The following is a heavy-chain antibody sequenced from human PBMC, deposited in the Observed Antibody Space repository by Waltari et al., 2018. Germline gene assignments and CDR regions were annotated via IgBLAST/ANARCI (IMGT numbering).Heavy chain of an antibody. J-gene: IGHJ5*02. CDR2: IYYTGST. D-gene: IGHD2-21*02. V-gene: IGHV4-59*01. CDR1: GGSISGFY. Sequence: QVQLQESGPSLLKPSETLSLICTVSGGSISGFYWSWVRQPPGKGLDWIGYIYYTGSTNFNPSRQGRVTMSVDTSKNQFSLKLSSVTAADTAFYYCARGGGGDWEWFDPWGQGTLVTVSS. CDR3: ARGGGGDWEWFDP.